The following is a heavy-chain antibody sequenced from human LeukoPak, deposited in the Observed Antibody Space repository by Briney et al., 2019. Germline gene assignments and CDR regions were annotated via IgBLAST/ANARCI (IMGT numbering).Heavy chain of an antibody. V-gene: IGHV3-20*04. CDR3: ARGYCSGNSCRLFDY. CDR2: VTWNAGST. Sequence: GGSLSLSCAASGFTFDDYGMAWVRQPPGKGLEWVSGVTWNAGSTGYADSVKGRFTISRDNAKSSLYLQMNSLRAEDTALYYCARGYCSGNSCRLFDYWGQGTLVTVSS. CDR1: GFTFDDYG. J-gene: IGHJ4*02. D-gene: IGHD2-15*01.